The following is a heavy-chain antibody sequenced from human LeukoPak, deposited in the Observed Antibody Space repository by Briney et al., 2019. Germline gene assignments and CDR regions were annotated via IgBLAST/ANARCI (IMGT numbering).Heavy chain of an antibody. V-gene: IGHV3-21*01. D-gene: IGHD6-6*01. CDR2: ISSSSSYI. Sequence: GGSLRLSCAASGFTFSSYSMNWVRQAPGKGLEWVSSISSSSSYIYYADSVKGRFTISRDNAKNSLYLQMNSLRAEDTAVYYCARAGVAARPDIFDYWGQGTLVTVSS. CDR1: GFTFSSYS. J-gene: IGHJ4*02. CDR3: ARAGVAARPDIFDY.